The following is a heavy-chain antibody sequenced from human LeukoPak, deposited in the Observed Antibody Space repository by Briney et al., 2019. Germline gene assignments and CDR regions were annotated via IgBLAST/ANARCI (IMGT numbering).Heavy chain of an antibody. V-gene: IGHV3-21*01. D-gene: IGHD5-24*01. CDR3: AGRDGYNSPEYYFDY. J-gene: IGHJ4*02. CDR2: ISSSSSYI. Sequence: GGSLRLSCAASGFTFSSYSMNWVRQAPGKGLEWVSSISSSSSYIYYADSVKGRFTISRDNPKNSLYLQMNSLRSEDTAVYYCAGRDGYNSPEYYFDYWGQGTLVTVSS. CDR1: GFTFSSYS.